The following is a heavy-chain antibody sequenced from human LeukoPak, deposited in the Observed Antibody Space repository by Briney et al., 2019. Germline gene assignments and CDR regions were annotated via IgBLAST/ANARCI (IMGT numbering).Heavy chain of an antibody. CDR1: GFTFSSYA. V-gene: IGHV3-23*01. D-gene: IGHD3-10*01. CDR3: AKMAGRVVRGVMGARYAFDI. CDR2: ISGSGGST. J-gene: IGHJ3*02. Sequence: PGGSLRLSCAASGFTFSSYAMSWVRQAPGKGLEWVSAISGSGGSTYYADSVKGRFTISRDNSKNTLYLQMNSLRAEDTAVYYCAKMAGRVVRGVMGARYAFDIWGQGTMVTVSS.